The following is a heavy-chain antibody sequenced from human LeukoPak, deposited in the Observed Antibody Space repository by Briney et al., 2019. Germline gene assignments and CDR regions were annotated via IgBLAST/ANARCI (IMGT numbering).Heavy chain of an antibody. D-gene: IGHD3-10*01. V-gene: IGHV3-23*01. J-gene: IGHJ4*02. CDR1: GFTFNSYA. Sequence: LTGGSLRLSCAASGFTFNSYAMSWVRQAPGEGLEWVSTISVSGGSTYYADSVKGRFTISRDNSKNTLYLQMNSLRAEDTAVYYCAKGLYYYDPGKTVCDYWGQGTLVTVSS. CDR3: AKGLYYYDPGKTVCDY. CDR2: ISVSGGST.